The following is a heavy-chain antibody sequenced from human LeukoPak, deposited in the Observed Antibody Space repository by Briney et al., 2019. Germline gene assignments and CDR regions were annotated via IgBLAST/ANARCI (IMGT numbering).Heavy chain of an antibody. Sequence: SETLSLTCTVSGGSISSSSYYWGWIRQPPGKGLEWIGSIYYSGSTYYNSSLKSRVTISVDTSKNQFSLKVSSVTAADTAVYYCVASAPDYFDYWGQGTLVTVSS. D-gene: IGHD6-13*01. J-gene: IGHJ4*02. CDR2: IYYSGST. V-gene: IGHV4-39*01. CDR1: GGSISSSSYY. CDR3: VASAPDYFDY.